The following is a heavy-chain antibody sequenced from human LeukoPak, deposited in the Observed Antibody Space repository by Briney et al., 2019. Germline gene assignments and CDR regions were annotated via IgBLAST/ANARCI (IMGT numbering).Heavy chain of an antibody. Sequence: ASVKVSCKASGYTFTSYDINWVRQATGQGLEWMGWMNPNSGNTGYAQKIQGRVTMTRNTSISTAYMELSSLRSEDTAVYYCARSDMVRGVIISSYNWFDPWGQGTLVTVSS. CDR3: ARSDMVRGVIISSYNWFDP. J-gene: IGHJ5*02. V-gene: IGHV1-8*01. D-gene: IGHD3-10*01. CDR1: GYTFTSYD. CDR2: MNPNSGNT.